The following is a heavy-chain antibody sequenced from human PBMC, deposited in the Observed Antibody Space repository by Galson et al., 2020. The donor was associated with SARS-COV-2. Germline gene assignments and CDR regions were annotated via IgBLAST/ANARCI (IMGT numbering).Heavy chain of an antibody. J-gene: IGHJ4*02. V-gene: IGHV4-39*07. CDR3: ARANEHDGTGYHY. D-gene: IGHD3-9*01. CDR2: VYYTGRV. Sequence: SETLSLTCTVSGDSFSNGFYYWGWIRQSPGKGPEWIGSVYYTGRVYYNPSLRSRVTISGDTSKNQFSLSLNSVTAADTALYYCARANEHDGTGYHYWGQGALVTVSA. CDR1: GDSFSNGFYY.